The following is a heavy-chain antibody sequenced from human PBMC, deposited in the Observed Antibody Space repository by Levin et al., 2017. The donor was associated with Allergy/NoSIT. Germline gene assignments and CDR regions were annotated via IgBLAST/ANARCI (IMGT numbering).Heavy chain of an antibody. Sequence: AASVKVSCKASGYTFTIHDLSWVRQAAGQGLEWMGWMNPNSGNTGYAPKFQGRVTMTRDTSISTAYMELSSLRSEDTAMYYCARVRETSDSGSHYLGYWGQGTLVTVSS. CDR3: ARVRETSDSGSHYLGY. CDR1: GYTFTIHD. J-gene: IGHJ4*02. D-gene: IGHD6-19*01. CDR2: MNPNSGNT. V-gene: IGHV1-8*01.